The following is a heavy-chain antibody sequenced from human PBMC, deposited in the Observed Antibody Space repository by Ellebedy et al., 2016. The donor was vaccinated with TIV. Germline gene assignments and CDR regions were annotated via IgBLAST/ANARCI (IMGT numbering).Heavy chain of an antibody. CDR2: ISSSSSYT. J-gene: IGHJ4*02. Sequence: GGSLRLXCAASGFTFSSYSMNWVRQAPGKGLEWVSYISSSSSYTNYADSVKGRFTISRGNAKNSLYLQMNSLRAEDTAVYYCARAPRYYYDSSGHGYWGQGTLVTVSS. V-gene: IGHV3-21*05. D-gene: IGHD3-22*01. CDR1: GFTFSSYS. CDR3: ARAPRYYYDSSGHGY.